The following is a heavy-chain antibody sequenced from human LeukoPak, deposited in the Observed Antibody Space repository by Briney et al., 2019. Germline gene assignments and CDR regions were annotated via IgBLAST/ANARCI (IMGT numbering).Heavy chain of an antibody. D-gene: IGHD2-15*01. CDR3: ARGDCSGSNCYLSF. J-gene: IGHJ4*02. CDR2: IYHSGYT. V-gene: IGHV4-4*02. CDR1: GGSVSSSHW. Sequence: SGTLSLTCAVSGGSVSSSHWWSWVRQPPGKGLEWIGEIYHSGYTNYNPSLKSRVTISVDKSKNHFSLKLSSVTAADTAVYYCARGDCSGSNCYLSFWGQGTLVTVPS.